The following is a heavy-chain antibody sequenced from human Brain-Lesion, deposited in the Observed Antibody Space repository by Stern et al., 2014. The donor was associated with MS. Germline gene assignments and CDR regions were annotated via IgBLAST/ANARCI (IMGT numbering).Heavy chain of an antibody. V-gene: IGHV3-74*02. CDR1: GFTFSNSW. D-gene: IGHD3-10*01. J-gene: IGHJ4*02. CDR3: TILSGPYDH. CDR2: INRDGSTT. Sequence: EDQLVESGGGLVQPGGSLRLSCAASGFTFSNSWMHWVRQAPGKGLVWVSRINRDGSTTTYADSVKGRFTISRVNAKNTLYLQMSSLRAEDTAVYYCTILSGPYDHWGQGTLVTVSS.